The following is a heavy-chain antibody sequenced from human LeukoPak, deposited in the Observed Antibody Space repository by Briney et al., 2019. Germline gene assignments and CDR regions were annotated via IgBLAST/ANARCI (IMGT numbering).Heavy chain of an antibody. CDR3: ASGYCGGACQLGGVDM. CDR2: IYHSGST. Sequence: SETLSLTCTVSGYSISSGYYWGWIRQPPGKGLEWIGNIYHSGSTYYNPSLKSRVTISLDTSGNQFSLKLSSVTAADTAVYYCASGYCGGACQLGGVDMWGQGTMVTVSS. V-gene: IGHV4-38-2*02. D-gene: IGHD2-21*02. CDR1: GYSISSGYY. J-gene: IGHJ3*02.